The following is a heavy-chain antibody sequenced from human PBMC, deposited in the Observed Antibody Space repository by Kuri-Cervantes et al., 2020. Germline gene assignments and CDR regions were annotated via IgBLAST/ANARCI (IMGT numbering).Heavy chain of an antibody. CDR3: ARGGMDV. CDR2: VSWGSGRI. Sequence: SGVSWGSGRIDYADSVRGRFTISRNNAKNSLYLQMNSLRAEDTAVYYCARGGMDVWGQGTTVTVSS. J-gene: IGHJ6*02. V-gene: IGHV3-9*01.